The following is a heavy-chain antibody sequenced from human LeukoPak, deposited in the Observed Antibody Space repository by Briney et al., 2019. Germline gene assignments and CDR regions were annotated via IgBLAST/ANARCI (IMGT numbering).Heavy chain of an antibody. CDR2: IYTSGST. Sequence: SETLSLTCTVSGGSISSGSYYWTWTRQPAGKGLEWIGHIYTSGSTNYNPSLKSRVTIAMDTSKNHFSLKQSSVTAADTAVYYCARRPGWLNSAWFDPWGQGTLVTVSS. V-gene: IGHV4-61*09. D-gene: IGHD5-12*01. J-gene: IGHJ5*02. CDR3: ARRPGWLNSAWFDP. CDR1: GGSISSGSYY.